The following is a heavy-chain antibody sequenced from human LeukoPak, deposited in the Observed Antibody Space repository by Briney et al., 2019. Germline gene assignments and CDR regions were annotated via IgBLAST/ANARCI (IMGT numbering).Heavy chain of an antibody. CDR2: IYYSGST. Sequence: PSETLSLTCTVSGGSISSSSYYWGWIRQPPGKGLEWIGSIYYSGSTYYNPSLKSRVTISVDTSKNQFSLNLSSVTAADTAVYYCARDAHWGPFMDVWGKGTTVTISS. J-gene: IGHJ6*03. V-gene: IGHV4-39*02. D-gene: IGHD7-27*01. CDR3: ARDAHWGPFMDV. CDR1: GGSISSSSYY.